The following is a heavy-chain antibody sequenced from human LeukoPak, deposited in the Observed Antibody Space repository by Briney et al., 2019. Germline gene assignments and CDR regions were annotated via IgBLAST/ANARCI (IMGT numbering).Heavy chain of an antibody. V-gene: IGHV3-21*01. CDR3: VQLATCDY. CDR1: GFTFSSYS. D-gene: IGHD2-2*01. CDR2: ISSSSSYI. Sequence: AGGSLRLSCAASGFTFSSYSKNWVRQAPGKGLEWVSSISSSSSYIYYADSVKGRFTISRDNAKNSLYLQMNSLRAEDTAVYYCVQLATCDYWGQGTLVTVSS. J-gene: IGHJ4*02.